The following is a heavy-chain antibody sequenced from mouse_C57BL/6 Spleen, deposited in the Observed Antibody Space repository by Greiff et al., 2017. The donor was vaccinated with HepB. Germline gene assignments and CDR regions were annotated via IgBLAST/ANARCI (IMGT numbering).Heavy chain of an antibody. D-gene: IGHD1-1*01. Sequence: QVQLQQSDAELVKPGASVKISCKVSGYTFTDHTIHWMKQRPEQGLEWIGYIYPRDGSTKYNEKFKGKATLTADKSSSTAYMQLNSLTSEDSAVYFCLTTVVAPYWYFDVWGTGTTVTVSS. CDR3: LTTVVAPYWYFDV. CDR1: GYTFTDHT. CDR2: IYPRDGST. J-gene: IGHJ1*03. V-gene: IGHV1-78*01.